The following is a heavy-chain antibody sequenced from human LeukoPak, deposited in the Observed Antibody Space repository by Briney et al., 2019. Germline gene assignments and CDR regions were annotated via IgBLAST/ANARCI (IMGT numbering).Heavy chain of an antibody. CDR2: ISYDGSNK. D-gene: IGHD3-22*01. J-gene: IGHJ4*02. Sequence: GVSLRLSCAASGFTFSSYAMHWVRQAPGKGLEWVAVISYDGSNKYYADSVKGRFTISRDNVKNTLYLQMNSLRAEDTAVYYCARVSGKYYYDSSGYYQYWGQGTLVTVSS. CDR3: ARVSGKYYYDSSGYYQY. V-gene: IGHV3-30-3*01. CDR1: GFTFSSYA.